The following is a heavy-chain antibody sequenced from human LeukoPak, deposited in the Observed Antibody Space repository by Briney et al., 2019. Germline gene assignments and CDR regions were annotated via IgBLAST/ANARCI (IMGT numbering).Heavy chain of an antibody. Sequence: GGSLRLSCAASGFTFSSYAMSWVRQAPGEGLEWVSAISGSGGSTYYADSVKGQFTISRDNSKNTLYLQMNSLRAEDTAVYYCAKDKNVVATIPSFDYWGQGTLVTVSS. CDR2: ISGSGGST. CDR3: AKDKNVVATIPSFDY. CDR1: GFTFSSYA. J-gene: IGHJ4*02. V-gene: IGHV3-23*01. D-gene: IGHD5-12*01.